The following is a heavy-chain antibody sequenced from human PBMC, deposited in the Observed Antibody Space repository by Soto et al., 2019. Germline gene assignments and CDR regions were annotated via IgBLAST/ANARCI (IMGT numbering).Heavy chain of an antibody. CDR1: GFPFYRYY. J-gene: IGHJ5*02. CDR3: ARGDTMVRGVMKLAVSHPLNWFDP. Sequence: TGGAPRLSCAASGFPFYRYYMTWVPPAPGKGPGWVGHQRPDGSDKYYVGSVEGRLPNSRDTAKKSPYLQMYSPRAAGAAVYYCARGDTMVRGVMKLAVSHPLNWFDPWGQGTLVTVS. D-gene: IGHD3-10*01. CDR2: QRPDGSDK. V-gene: IGHV3-7*02.